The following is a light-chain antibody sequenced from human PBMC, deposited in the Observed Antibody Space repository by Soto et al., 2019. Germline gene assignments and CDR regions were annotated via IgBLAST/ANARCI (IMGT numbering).Light chain of an antibody. CDR1: QSVGSN. CDR2: DAS. CDR3: QQYHNWPPYT. J-gene: IGKJ2*01. Sequence: EIVLTHSPATLSVSPGERATLSCRASQSVGSNLAWYQQRPGQPPRLLIYDASTWATDIPARFSGGGSGTEFTLTISSLQSEDFAVYYCQQYHNWPPYTFGQGTKLEIK. V-gene: IGKV3-15*01.